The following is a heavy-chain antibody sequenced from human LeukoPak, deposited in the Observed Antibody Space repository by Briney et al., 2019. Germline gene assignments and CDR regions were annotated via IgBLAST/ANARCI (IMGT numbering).Heavy chain of an antibody. D-gene: IGHD3-10*01. CDR2: INHSGST. J-gene: IGHJ6*03. Sequence: SETLSLTCAVYGGSFSGYYWSWIRQPPGKGLEWIGEINHSGSTNYNPSLKSRVTISVVTSKNQFSLKLSSVTAADTAVYYCARGLSGSYYLTYYYYMDVWGKGTTVTVSS. CDR1: GGSFSGYY. V-gene: IGHV4-34*01. CDR3: ARGLSGSYYLTYYYYMDV.